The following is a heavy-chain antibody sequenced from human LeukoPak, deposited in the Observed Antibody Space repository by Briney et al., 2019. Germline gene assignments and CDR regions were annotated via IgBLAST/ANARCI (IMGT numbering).Heavy chain of an antibody. V-gene: IGHV3-7*01. CDR3: ARRGYSYGYIGN. Sequence: PGGSLRLSCAASGFTFSSYAMSWVRQAPGKGLEWVANIKQDGSEKNYVGSVKGRFTISRDNAKNSLYLQMNSLRAEDTAVYYCARRGYSYGYIGNRGQGTLVTVSS. CDR1: GFTFSSYA. CDR2: IKQDGSEK. D-gene: IGHD5-18*01. J-gene: IGHJ4*02.